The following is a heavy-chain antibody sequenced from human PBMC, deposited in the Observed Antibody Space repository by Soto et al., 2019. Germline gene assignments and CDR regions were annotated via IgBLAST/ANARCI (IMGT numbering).Heavy chain of an antibody. CDR1: GGTFSSYA. CDR3: ARDGGVYDYSPFDY. D-gene: IGHD4-4*01. CDR2: IIPIFGTA. J-gene: IGHJ4*02. Sequence: QVQLVQSGAEVKKPGSSVNVSCKASGGTFSSYAISWVRQAPGQGLEWMGGIIPIFGTANYAQKFQGRVTITADESTSTAYMELSSMRSEDTVVYYCARDGGVYDYSPFDYWGQGTLVTVSS. V-gene: IGHV1-69*12.